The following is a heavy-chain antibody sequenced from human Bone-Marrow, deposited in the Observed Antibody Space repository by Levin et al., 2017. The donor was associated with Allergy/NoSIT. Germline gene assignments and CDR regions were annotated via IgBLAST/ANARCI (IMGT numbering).Heavy chain of an antibody. CDR3: GRALKGFWSGYHLSFYHYDGMDV. CDR1: GFTFSSYS. D-gene: IGHD3-3*01. V-gene: IGHV3-21*01. J-gene: IGHJ6*02. CDR2: ISSSSSYI. Sequence: GGSLRLSCAASGFTFSSYSMNWVRQAPGKGLEWVSSISSSSSYIYYAASVKGRFTISRDNANNSLYLQMNSLGAEDTAVYYCGRALKGFWSGYHLSFYHYDGMDVWGQGTTVTVSS.